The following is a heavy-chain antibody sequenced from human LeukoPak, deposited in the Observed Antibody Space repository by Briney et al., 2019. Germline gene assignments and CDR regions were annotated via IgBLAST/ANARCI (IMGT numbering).Heavy chain of an antibody. J-gene: IGHJ3*02. D-gene: IGHD3-22*01. CDR1: GYTFTSYA. V-gene: IGHV7-4-1*02. Sequence: ASVTVSCKASGYTFTSYAMNWVRQAPGQGLEWMGWINTNTGYPTYAQGFTGRFVFSLDTSVSTAYLQISSLKAEDTAVYYCAGSPSIVVVTPDAFDIWGQGTMVTVSS. CDR3: AGSPSIVVVTPDAFDI. CDR2: INTNTGYP.